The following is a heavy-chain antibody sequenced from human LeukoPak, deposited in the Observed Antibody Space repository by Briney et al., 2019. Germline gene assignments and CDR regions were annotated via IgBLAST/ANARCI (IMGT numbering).Heavy chain of an antibody. J-gene: IGHJ4*02. D-gene: IGHD4-17*01. CDR2: IYYSGST. CDR3: ATGTVTTVAY. Sequence: SETLSLTCTVSGGSISSSSYYWGWIRQPPGKGLEWIGSIYYSGSTYYNPSLKSRVTISVDTSKNQFSLKLSSVTAADTAVYYCATGTVTTVAYWGQGTLVTVSS. V-gene: IGHV4-39*01. CDR1: GGSISSSSYY.